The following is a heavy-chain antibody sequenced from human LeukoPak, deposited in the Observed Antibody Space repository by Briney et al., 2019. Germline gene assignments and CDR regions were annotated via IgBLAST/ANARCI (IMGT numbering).Heavy chain of an antibody. CDR1: EGTFSSYA. V-gene: IGHV1-69*06. CDR3: ARAYYYDSSGLTYYFDY. Sequence: SVKVSCKASEGTFSSYAISWVRQAPGQGLEWMGRIIPIFGTANYAQKFQGRVTITADKSTSTAYMELSSLRSEDTAVYYCARAYYYDSSGLTYYFDYWGQGTLVTVSS. CDR2: IIPIFGTA. J-gene: IGHJ4*02. D-gene: IGHD3-22*01.